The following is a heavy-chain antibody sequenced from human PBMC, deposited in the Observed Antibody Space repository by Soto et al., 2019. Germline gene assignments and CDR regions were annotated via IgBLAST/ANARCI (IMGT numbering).Heavy chain of an antibody. V-gene: IGHV3-7*01. CDR2: IKQDGSEK. J-gene: IGHJ3*02. Sequence: PGGSLRLSCAASGFTFSSYWMNWVRQAPGKGLEWVANIKQDGSEKYYVDSVKGRFTISRDNAKNSLYLQMNSLRAEDTAVYYCARDPSVVTATNAFDIWGQGTMVTVSS. CDR1: GFTFSSYW. D-gene: IGHD2-21*02. CDR3: ARDPSVVTATNAFDI.